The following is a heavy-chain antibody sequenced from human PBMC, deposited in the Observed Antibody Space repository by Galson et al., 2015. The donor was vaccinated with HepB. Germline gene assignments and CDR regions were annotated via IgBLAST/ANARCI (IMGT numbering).Heavy chain of an antibody. CDR1: GFTFSSYA. V-gene: IGHV3-23*01. CDR2: ISGSGGST. CDR3: AKNGDHYGSGSYYNLPAHWYFDL. J-gene: IGHJ2*01. D-gene: IGHD3-10*01. Sequence: SLRLSCAASGFTFSSYAMSWVRQAPGKGLEWVSAISGSGGSTYYAGSVKGRFTISRDNSKNTLYLQMNSLRAEDTAVYYCAKNGDHYGSGSYYNLPAHWYFDLWGRGTLVTVSS.